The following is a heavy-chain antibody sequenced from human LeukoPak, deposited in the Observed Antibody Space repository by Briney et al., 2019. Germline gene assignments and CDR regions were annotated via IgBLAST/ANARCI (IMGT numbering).Heavy chain of an antibody. CDR1: GFSSSSYS. V-gene: IGHV3-48*04. CDR2: ISTTSSPT. D-gene: IGHD3-3*01. J-gene: IGHJ4*02. Sequence: GGSLRLSCAASGFSSSSYSMNWVRQAPGKGLEWVSHISTTSSPTYYADSVKGRFAMSRDNAKNSVYLQMNSLRAEDTAVYYCARDFDFWSGYIVWGQGTLVTVSS. CDR3: ARDFDFWSGYIV.